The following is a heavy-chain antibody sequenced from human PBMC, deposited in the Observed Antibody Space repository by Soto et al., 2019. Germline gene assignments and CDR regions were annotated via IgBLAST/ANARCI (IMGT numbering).Heavy chain of an antibody. J-gene: IGHJ6*02. CDR1: GGSISSSSYY. CDR3: ATDLWGYCGADCYPLDV. D-gene: IGHD2-21*02. CDR2: IYYSGST. Sequence: SETLSLTCTVSGGSISSSSYYWGWIRQPPGKGLEWIGSIYYSGSTYYNPSLKGRVTISVDTSKNQLSLKLSSVTAADTAVYHCATDLWGYCGADCYPLDVWGQGTTVT. V-gene: IGHV4-39*02.